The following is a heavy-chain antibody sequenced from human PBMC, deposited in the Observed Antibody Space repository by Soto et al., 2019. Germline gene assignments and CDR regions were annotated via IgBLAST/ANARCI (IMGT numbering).Heavy chain of an antibody. CDR2: IYYSGST. Sequence: PSETLSLTCTVSGGSFSSSSYYWGWIRQPPGKGLEWIGSIYYSGSTYYNPSLKSRVTISVDTSKNQFSLKLSSVTAADTAVYYCAAGGGLPRYYWGQGTLVTVSS. CDR1: GGSFSSSSYY. CDR3: AAGGGLPRYY. V-gene: IGHV4-39*01. J-gene: IGHJ4*02. D-gene: IGHD5-12*01.